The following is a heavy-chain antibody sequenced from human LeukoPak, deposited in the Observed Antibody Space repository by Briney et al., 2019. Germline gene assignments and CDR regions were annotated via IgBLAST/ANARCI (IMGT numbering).Heavy chain of an antibody. D-gene: IGHD6-6*01. CDR1: GYTFTGYY. Sequence: ASVKVSCKASGYTFTGYYMHWVRQAPGQGLEWMGWINPNSGGTTYAQKFQGRVTMTRDTSISTAYMELSRLRSDDTAAYYCAREGRYSSSSGAFDIWGQGTMVTVSS. J-gene: IGHJ3*02. V-gene: IGHV1-2*02. CDR2: INPNSGGT. CDR3: AREGRYSSSSGAFDI.